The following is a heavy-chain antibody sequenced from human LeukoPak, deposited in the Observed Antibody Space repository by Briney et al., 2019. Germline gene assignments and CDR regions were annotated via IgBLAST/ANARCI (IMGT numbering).Heavy chain of an antibody. CDR1: GYTFTSYY. V-gene: IGHV1-46*01. J-gene: IGHJ5*02. D-gene: IGHD1-26*01. CDR3: ARAPMRVGATTKWFDP. CDR2: INPSGGST. Sequence: GASVKVSCKASGYTFTSYYMHWVRQAPGQGLEWMGIINPSGGSTSYAQKFQGRVTMTRDTSTSTVYMELSSLRSEDTAVYYCARAPMRVGATTKWFDPWGQGTLVTVSS.